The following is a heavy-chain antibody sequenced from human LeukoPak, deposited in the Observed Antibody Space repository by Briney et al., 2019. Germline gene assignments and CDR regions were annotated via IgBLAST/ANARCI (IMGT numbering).Heavy chain of an antibody. CDR1: GFTFSDYY. V-gene: IGHV3-11*01. J-gene: IGHJ5*02. CDR2: IRSSGTTT. CDR3: ARDLIPDSSGSSPFDP. Sequence: PGGSLRLSCAASGFTFSDYYMSWIRQAPGKGLEWLSYIRSSGTTTYYADSVVGRFTISRDNAKNSLYLQMNSLRAEDTAVYYCARDLIPDSSGSSPFDPWGQGTLVTVSS. D-gene: IGHD3-22*01.